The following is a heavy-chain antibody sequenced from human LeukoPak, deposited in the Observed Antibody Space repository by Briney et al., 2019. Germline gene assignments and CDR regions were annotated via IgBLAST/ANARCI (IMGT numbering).Heavy chain of an antibody. J-gene: IGHJ4*02. D-gene: IGHD4-11*01. CDR3: AKIVATTGLVY. Sequence: GGSLRLSCTASGFSFSSYWMHWVRQAPGKGLVWVSRINSDGSNTNYVDSVQGRFTISRDTSKNTLYLQMNSLRAEDTAIYFCAKIVATTGLVYWGQGTLVTVSS. V-gene: IGHV3-74*01. CDR1: GFSFSSYW. CDR2: INSDGSNT.